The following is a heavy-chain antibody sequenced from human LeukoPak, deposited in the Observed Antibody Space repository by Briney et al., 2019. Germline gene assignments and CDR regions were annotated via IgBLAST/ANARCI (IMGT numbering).Heavy chain of an antibody. CDR3: ARDESDY. CDR1: GGSIGSISYY. J-gene: IGHJ4*02. CDR2: IYYSGST. Sequence: PSETLSLTCTVSGGSIGSISYYGGWSRRPPGKGLEWIGSIYYSGSTYYHPSLKSRVTISVDTSKNQFSLKLSSVTAADTAVYYCARDESDYWGQGTLVTVSS. V-gene: IGHV4-39*07.